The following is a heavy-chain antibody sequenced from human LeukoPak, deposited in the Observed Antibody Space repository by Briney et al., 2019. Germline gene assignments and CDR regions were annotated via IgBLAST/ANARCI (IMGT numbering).Heavy chain of an antibody. CDR1: GFTFSDSW. V-gene: IGHV3-15*01. D-gene: IGHD3-16*01. Sequence: GGSLRLSCAASGFTFSDSWMSWVRQAPGKGLEWLGRVKSEAKGGTTDYAAPVKGRFIISRDDSKSTLYLQMNSLKSEDTAVYYCVTEGGVWGYHALDIWGQGTMVTVSS. CDR3: VTEGGVWGYHALDI. CDR2: VKSEAKGGTT. J-gene: IGHJ3*02.